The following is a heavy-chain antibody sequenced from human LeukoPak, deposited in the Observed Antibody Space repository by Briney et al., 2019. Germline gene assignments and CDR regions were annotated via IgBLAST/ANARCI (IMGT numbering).Heavy chain of an antibody. J-gene: IGHJ4*02. V-gene: IGHV3-53*05. CDR1: GFTVSSNY. CDR3: AKDRWHNGYDIDY. Sequence: PGGSLRLSCAASGFTVSSNYMSWVRQAPEKGLEWVSVIYSGGSTYYADSVRGRFTISRDNSKNMLYLQMNSLRVEDTAVYYCAKDRWHNGYDIDYWGLGTLVTVSS. CDR2: IYSGGST. D-gene: IGHD5-12*01.